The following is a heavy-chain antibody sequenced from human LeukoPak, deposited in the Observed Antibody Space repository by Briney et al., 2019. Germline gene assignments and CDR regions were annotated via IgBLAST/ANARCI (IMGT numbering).Heavy chain of an antibody. CDR3: ARESAGELLWFGESSLVRNYFDY. J-gene: IGHJ4*02. CDR2: ISSSGSTI. V-gene: IGHV3-48*03. D-gene: IGHD3-10*01. Sequence: GGSLRLSCAASGFTFSSYEMNWVRQAPGKGLEWVSYISSSGSTIYYADSVKGRFTISRDNAKNSLYLQMNSLRAEDTAVYYCARESAGELLWFGESSLVRNYFDYWGQGTLVTVSS. CDR1: GFTFSSYE.